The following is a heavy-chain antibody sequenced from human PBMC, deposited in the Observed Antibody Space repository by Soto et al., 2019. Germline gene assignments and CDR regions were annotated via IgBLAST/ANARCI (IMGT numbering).Heavy chain of an antibody. D-gene: IGHD3-10*01. CDR2: ISAYNGNT. CDR3: ARLELLWFGELTDPTDY. CDR1: GYTFTSYG. V-gene: IGHV1-18*01. Sequence: QVQLVQSGAEVKKPGASVKVSCKASGYTFTSYGISWVRQAPGQGLEWMGWISAYNGNTNYAQKLQGRVTMTTDTSXSXGYMELRSLRSDDTAVYYCARLELLWFGELTDPTDYWGQGTLVTVSS. J-gene: IGHJ4*02.